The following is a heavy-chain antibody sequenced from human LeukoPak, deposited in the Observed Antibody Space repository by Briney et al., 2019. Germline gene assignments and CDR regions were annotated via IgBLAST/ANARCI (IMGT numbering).Heavy chain of an antibody. CDR2: INSNSGDT. CDR3: ARGPLGGANDY. V-gene: IGHV1-2*02. D-gene: IGHD1-26*01. Sequence: GASVKVSCKASGYTFTSYYMHWVRQVPGQRLEWMAWINSNSGDTNYAQQFQGRVTVTRDTSISTAYMELNSLTSDDTAVYYCARGPLGGANDYWGQGTPVTVSS. J-gene: IGHJ4*02. CDR1: GYTFTSYY.